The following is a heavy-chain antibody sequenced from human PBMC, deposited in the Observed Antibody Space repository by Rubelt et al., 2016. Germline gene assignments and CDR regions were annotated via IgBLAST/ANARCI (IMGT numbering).Heavy chain of an antibody. CDR1: GGSFSSYY. D-gene: IGHD5-12*01. CDR2: INHSGGT. J-gene: IGHJ4*02. Sequence: QVQLQQWGAGLLKPSETLSLTCGFYGGSFSSYYWIWIRQPPGKGLEWIGEINHSGGTGYNPSLKSRVTISVDRSKSQFSRRLSSVTAADTAVYYGARDLGRSGYASCSDYWGRGTLVTVSS. V-gene: IGHV4-34*02. CDR3: ARDLGRSGYASCSDY.